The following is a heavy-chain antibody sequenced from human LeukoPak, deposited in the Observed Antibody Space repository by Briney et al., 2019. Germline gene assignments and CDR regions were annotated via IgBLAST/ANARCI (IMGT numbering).Heavy chain of an antibody. CDR1: GYTFTNYY. CDR3: ARPKAEYYYDSSGYFQFDY. Sequence: GASVKVSCKASGYTFTNYYVHWVRQAPGQGLEWMGVIDPSGGSTNYAQRFQGRVTMTRDTSTSTVYMELSSLRSEDTAVYYCARPKAEYYYDSSGYFQFDYWGQGTLVTVSS. J-gene: IGHJ4*02. D-gene: IGHD3-22*01. V-gene: IGHV1-46*01. CDR2: IDPSGGST.